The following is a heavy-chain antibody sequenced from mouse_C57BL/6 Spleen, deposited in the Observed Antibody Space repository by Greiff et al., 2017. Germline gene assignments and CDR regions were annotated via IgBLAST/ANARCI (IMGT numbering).Heavy chain of an antibody. D-gene: IGHD1-1*01. Sequence: QVQLQQSGAELARPGASVKLSCKASGYTFTSYGISWVKQRTGQGLEWIGEIYPRSGNTYYNEKFKGKATLTADKSSSTAYMELRSLTSEDSAVYFGARIFTTVVDGYAMDYWGQGTSVTVSS. CDR1: GYTFTSYG. V-gene: IGHV1-81*01. CDR3: ARIFTTVVDGYAMDY. J-gene: IGHJ4*01. CDR2: IYPRSGNT.